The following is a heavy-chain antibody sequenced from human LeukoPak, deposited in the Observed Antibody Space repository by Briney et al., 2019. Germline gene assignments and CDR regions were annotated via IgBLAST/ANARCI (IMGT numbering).Heavy chain of an antibody. CDR1: GFTFSSYW. J-gene: IGHJ5*02. V-gene: IGHV3-74*01. Sequence: GESLRLSCSASGFTFSSYWMHWVRHAPGKGLVWVSRINSEGSSTSYGDPVTGRLTICRDNARHTLYLQMNSLRAEDTGVYYCARDLKEYQLLVGIDPWGQGTLVTVSS. CDR3: ARDLKEYQLLVGIDP. CDR2: INSEGSST. D-gene: IGHD2-2*01.